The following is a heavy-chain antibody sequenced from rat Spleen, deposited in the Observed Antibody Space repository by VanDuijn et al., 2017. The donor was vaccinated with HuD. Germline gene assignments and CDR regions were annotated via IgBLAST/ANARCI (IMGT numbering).Heavy chain of an antibody. CDR3: AKDPGRFDY. Sequence: EVQLVESGGGLVQPGRSLKLSCVTSGFTFNYYWMTWIRQAPGKGLEWVASITSGGSNTYYPDSVKGRFTISRDNAKSTLYLQMDSLRSEDTATYYCAKDPGRFDYWGQGVMVTVSS. V-gene: IGHV5-31*01. CDR2: ITSGGSNT. CDR1: GFTFNYYW. J-gene: IGHJ2*01.